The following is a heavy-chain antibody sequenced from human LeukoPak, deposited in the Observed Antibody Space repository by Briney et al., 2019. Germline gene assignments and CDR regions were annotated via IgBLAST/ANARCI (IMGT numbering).Heavy chain of an antibody. CDR3: ARDGDYYDSSGYYYY. CDR1: GFTFISGW. V-gene: IGHV3-33*08. D-gene: IGHD3-22*01. J-gene: IGHJ4*02. CDR2: IWYDGSNK. Sequence: GGSLRLSCAASGFTFISGWMGWVRQAPGKGLEWVAVIWYDGSNKYYADSVKGRFTISRDNSKNTLYLQMNSLRAEDTAVYYCARDGDYYDSSGYYYYWGQGTLVTVSS.